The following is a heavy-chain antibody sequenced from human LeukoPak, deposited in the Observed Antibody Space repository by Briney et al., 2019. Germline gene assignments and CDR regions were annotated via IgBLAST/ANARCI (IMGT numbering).Heavy chain of an antibody. CDR1: GGSISSSSYY. J-gene: IGHJ4*02. CDR2: IYYSGST. V-gene: IGHV4-39*01. CDR3: ARQATMIVVVIPNDYFDY. D-gene: IGHD3-22*01. Sequence: SQTLSLTCTVSGGSISSSSYYWGWIRQPPGKGLEWIGSIYYSGSTYYNPSLKSRVTISVDTSKNQFSLKLSSVTAADTAVYYCARQATMIVVVIPNDYFDYWGQGTLVTVSS.